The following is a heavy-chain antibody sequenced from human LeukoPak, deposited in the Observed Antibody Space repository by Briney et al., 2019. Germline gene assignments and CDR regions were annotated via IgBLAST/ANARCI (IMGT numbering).Heavy chain of an antibody. D-gene: IGHD6-19*01. J-gene: IGHJ6*03. CDR1: GYTFTSYG. CDR3: ARCGRSGWYGDYYYMDV. Sequence: GASVKVSRKASGYTFTSYGISWVRQAPGQGLEWMGWISAYNGNTNYVQKLQGRVTMTTDTSTSTAYMELRSLRSDDTAVYYCARCGRSGWYGDYYYMDVWGKGTTVTVSS. CDR2: ISAYNGNT. V-gene: IGHV1-18*01.